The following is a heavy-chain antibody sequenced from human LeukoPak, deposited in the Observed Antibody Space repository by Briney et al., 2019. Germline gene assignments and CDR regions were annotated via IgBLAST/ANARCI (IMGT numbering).Heavy chain of an antibody. Sequence: PSETLSLTCTVSGGSISSGNYYWSWIRQPAGKGLEWIGRIYTSGSTNYNPSLKSRVTISVDTSKNQFSLKLSSVTAADPAVYYCASPRPYSSGWYYFDYWGQGTLVTVSS. CDR3: ASPRPYSSGWYYFDY. CDR1: GGSISSGNYY. D-gene: IGHD6-19*01. CDR2: IYTSGST. J-gene: IGHJ4*02. V-gene: IGHV4-61*02.